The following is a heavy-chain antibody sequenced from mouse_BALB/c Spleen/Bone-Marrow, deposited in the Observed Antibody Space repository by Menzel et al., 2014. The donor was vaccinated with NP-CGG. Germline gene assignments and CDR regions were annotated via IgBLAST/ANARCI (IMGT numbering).Heavy chain of an antibody. J-gene: IGHJ4*01. V-gene: IGHV1-80*01. CDR1: GYAFSSYW. Sequence: QVQLKDSGAELVRPGSSVKISCKASGYAFSSYWMNWVKQRPGQGLEWIGQIYPGDGDTNYNGKFKGKATLTADKSSSTAYMQLSSLTSEDSAVCFCARWITTVVAPYVMDYWGQGTSVTVSS. D-gene: IGHD1-1*01. CDR2: IYPGDGDT. CDR3: ARWITTVVAPYVMDY.